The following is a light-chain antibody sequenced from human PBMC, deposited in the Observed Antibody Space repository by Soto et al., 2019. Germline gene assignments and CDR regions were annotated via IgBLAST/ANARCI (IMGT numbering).Light chain of an antibody. CDR2: STT. J-gene: IGLJ3*02. CDR1: TGAVTVGHY. V-gene: IGLV7-43*01. Sequence: QAVVTQEPSLTVSPGRTVTLTCASSTGAVTVGHYPNWFQQKPGQAPRSLIYSTTNKHSWTPDRFSGSLLGGKAALTLSAVQHDDEADYYCLLYYGESHLVFGGGTKLTVL. CDR3: LLYYGESHLV.